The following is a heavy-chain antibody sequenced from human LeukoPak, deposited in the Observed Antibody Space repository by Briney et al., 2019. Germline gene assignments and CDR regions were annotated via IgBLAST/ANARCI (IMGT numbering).Heavy chain of an antibody. Sequence: GGSLRLSCAASGFTFSSYAMHWVRQAPGKGLEWVAVISYDGSNKYYADSVKGRFTISRDNSKNTLYLQMNSLRAEDTAVYYCASAPPLLWFGELYYWGQGTLVTVSS. CDR3: ASAPPLLWFGELYY. D-gene: IGHD3-10*01. CDR1: GFTFSSYA. V-gene: IGHV3-30-3*01. CDR2: ISYDGSNK. J-gene: IGHJ4*02.